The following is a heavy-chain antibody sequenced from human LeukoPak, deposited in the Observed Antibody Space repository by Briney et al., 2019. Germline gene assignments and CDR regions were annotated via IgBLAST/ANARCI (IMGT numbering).Heavy chain of an antibody. J-gene: IGHJ4*02. D-gene: IGHD6-13*01. CDR3: ARDRGWGSSSIAAAGTGFDY. V-gene: IGHV3-30*02. Sequence: GGSLRLSCAASGFTFSSYSMNWVRQTPGKGLEWVAFIRYDGSNKYYADSVKGRFTISRDNSKNTLYLQTNSLRAEDTAVYYCARDRGWGSSSIAAAGTGFDYWGQGTLVTVSS. CDR2: IRYDGSNK. CDR1: GFTFSSYS.